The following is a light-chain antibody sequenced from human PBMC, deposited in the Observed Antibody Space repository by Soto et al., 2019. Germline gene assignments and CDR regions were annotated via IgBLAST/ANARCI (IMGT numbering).Light chain of an antibody. CDR2: GAS. J-gene: IGKJ1*01. CDR1: QGISNY. CDR3: QKYDSAPRT. Sequence: DIQMTQSPSSLSASVGDRVTITCRASQGISNYLAWYQQKPGKVPRLLIYGASTLESGVPSRFSGTRSGTDFTLPISSLQPEDVATYYCQKYDSAPRTFGQGTKVEIK. V-gene: IGKV1-27*01.